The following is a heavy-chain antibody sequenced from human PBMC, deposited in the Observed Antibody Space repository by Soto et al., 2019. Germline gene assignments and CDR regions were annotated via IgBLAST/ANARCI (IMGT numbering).Heavy chain of an antibody. CDR2: IWYDGSNK. J-gene: IGHJ4*02. CDR3: ARGPGHGSDFGY. D-gene: IGHD7-27*01. Sequence: GGSLRLSCAASGFIFSNYGMHWVRQAPGKGLEWVAIIWYDGSNKYFADSVKGRFTISRDNSKNTLYLQMNNLRADDTAVYYCARGPGHGSDFGYWGQGTLVTVSS. CDR1: GFIFSNYG. V-gene: IGHV3-33*01.